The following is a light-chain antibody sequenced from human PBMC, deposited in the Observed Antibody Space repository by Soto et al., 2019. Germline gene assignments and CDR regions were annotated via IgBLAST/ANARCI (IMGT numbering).Light chain of an antibody. CDR3: QTWGAGSVV. CDR2: IYSDGSH. J-gene: IGLJ2*01. V-gene: IGLV4-69*01. Sequence: QPVLTQSPSASASLGASVKVTCTLNSEHSTYAIAWHRQQPEKGPRYLMRIYSDGSHVRGDGIPDRFLGSGSGAERHLTISSLQSDDEAEYYCQTWGAGSVVFGGGTKLT. CDR1: SEHSTYA.